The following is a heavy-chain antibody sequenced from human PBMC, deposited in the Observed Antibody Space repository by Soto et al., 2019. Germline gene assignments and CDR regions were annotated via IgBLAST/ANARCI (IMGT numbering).Heavy chain of an antibody. CDR1: GGSISSYY. J-gene: IGHJ6*02. Sequence: SETLSLTCTLSGGSISSYYWSWFPQPPGKGLEWFGYIYYSGSTNYNPSLKSPVTISVDTSKNQFSLKLSSVTAADTAVYYCSRVRSIAAPGYYYYGMDVWGQGTTVTVSS. V-gene: IGHV4-59*01. CDR3: SRVRSIAAPGYYYYGMDV. CDR2: IYYSGST. D-gene: IGHD6-6*01.